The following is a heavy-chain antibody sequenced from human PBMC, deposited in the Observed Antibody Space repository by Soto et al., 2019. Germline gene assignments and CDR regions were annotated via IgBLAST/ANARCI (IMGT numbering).Heavy chain of an antibody. CDR2: INPNSGGT. CDR1: GYTFTGYY. Sequence: GASVKVSFKASGYTFTGYYMHWVRQAPGQGLEWMGWINPNSGGTNYAQKFQGRVTMTRDTSISTAYMELSGLRSDDTAVYYCARGYSSSWYLREYYFDYWGQGTLVTVSS. J-gene: IGHJ4*02. D-gene: IGHD6-13*01. V-gene: IGHV1-2*02. CDR3: ARGYSSSWYLREYYFDY.